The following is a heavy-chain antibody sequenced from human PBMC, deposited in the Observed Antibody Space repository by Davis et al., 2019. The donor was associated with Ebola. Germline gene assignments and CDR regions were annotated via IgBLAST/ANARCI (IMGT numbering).Heavy chain of an antibody. J-gene: IGHJ6*02. D-gene: IGHD3-3*01. CDR2: IYYSGST. Sequence: MPSETLSLTCTVSGGSISSSSYYWGWIRQPPGKGLEWIGSIYYSGSTYYNPSLKSRVTISVDTSKNQFSLKLSSVAAADTAVYYCWSGYYRRDYYYYYGMDVWGQGTTVTVSS. CDR1: GGSISSSSYY. CDR3: WSGYYRRDYYYYYGMDV. V-gene: IGHV4-39*01.